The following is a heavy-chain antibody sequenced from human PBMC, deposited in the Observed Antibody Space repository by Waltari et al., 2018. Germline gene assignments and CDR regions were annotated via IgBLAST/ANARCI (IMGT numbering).Heavy chain of an antibody. V-gene: IGHV4-59*01. CDR1: GGSISSYY. CDR2: IYYSGST. J-gene: IGHJ4*02. Sequence: QVQLQESGPGLVKPSETLSLTCTVPGGSISSYYWSWIRQPPGKGLEWIGYIYYSGSTNYNPSLKSRVTISVDTSKNQFSLKLSSVTAADTAVYYCARDSGFRLAAAGTWEYWGQGTLVTVSS. CDR3: ARDSGFRLAAAGTWEY. D-gene: IGHD6-13*01.